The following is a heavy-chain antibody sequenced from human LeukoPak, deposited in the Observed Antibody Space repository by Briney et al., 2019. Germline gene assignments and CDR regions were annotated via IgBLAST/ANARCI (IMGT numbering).Heavy chain of an antibody. CDR2: IYYSGST. J-gene: IGHJ4*02. Sequence: PSETLSLTCTVSGGSISSGDYYWSWIRQPPGKGLEWIGYIYYSGSTYYNPSLKSRVTVSVDTSKNQFSLKLSSVTAADMAVYYCARGGVRFLEWFDYWGQGTLVTVSS. D-gene: IGHD3-3*01. V-gene: IGHV4-30-4*08. CDR1: GGSISSGDYY. CDR3: ARGGVRFLEWFDY.